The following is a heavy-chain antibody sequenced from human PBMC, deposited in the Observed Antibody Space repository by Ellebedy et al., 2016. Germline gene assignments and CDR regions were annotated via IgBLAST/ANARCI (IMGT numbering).Heavy chain of an antibody. CDR3: AKDQGRVADYYYYGMDV. J-gene: IGHJ6*02. Sequence: GESLKISXAASGFTFSSYGMHWVRQAPGKGLEWVAVISYDGSNKYYADSVKGRLTISRDNSKNTLYLQMNSLRAEDTAVYYCAKDQGRVADYYYYGMDVWGQGTTVTVSS. CDR1: GFTFSSYG. V-gene: IGHV3-30*18. CDR2: ISYDGSNK. D-gene: IGHD5/OR15-5a*01.